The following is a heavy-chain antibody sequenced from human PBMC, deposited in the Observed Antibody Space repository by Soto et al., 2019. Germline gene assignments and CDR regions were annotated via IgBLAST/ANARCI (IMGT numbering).Heavy chain of an antibody. Sequence: WASVKVSCKASGYTLTDYYIHWVRQAPGQRPEWMGWIDTGNGDTKYSQKIQGRVAITRDTSASTAYMELSSLRSEDTAVYYCARGAPSRWPFTYWGEGTPVT. CDR2: IDTGNGDT. CDR1: GYTLTDYY. J-gene: IGHJ4*02. D-gene: IGHD6-19*01. CDR3: ARGAPSRWPFTY. V-gene: IGHV1-3*04.